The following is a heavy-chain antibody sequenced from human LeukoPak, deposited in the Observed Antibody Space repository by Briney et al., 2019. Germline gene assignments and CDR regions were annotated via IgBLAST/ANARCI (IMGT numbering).Heavy chain of an antibody. D-gene: IGHD6-13*01. Sequence: SGGSLRLSCAASGFPFNSYWMSWVRQAPGRGLEWVANIKEDGSEKFYVDSVKGRFTISRDNAKNSLYLQMNSLRAEDTAVYYCARSGYSSSWYGEWFDPWGQGTLVTVSS. CDR3: ARSGYSSSWYGEWFDP. CDR1: GFPFNSYW. J-gene: IGHJ5*02. CDR2: IKEDGSEK. V-gene: IGHV3-7*01.